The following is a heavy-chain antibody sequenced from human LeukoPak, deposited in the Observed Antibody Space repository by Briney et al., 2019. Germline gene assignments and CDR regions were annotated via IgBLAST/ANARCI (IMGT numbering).Heavy chain of an antibody. J-gene: IGHJ4*02. CDR1: GFTFSSYS. CDR2: ISSSSNTK. D-gene: IGHD5-18*01. CDR3: ARDSGYSYGYFDF. V-gene: IGHV3-48*01. Sequence: PGGSLRLSCAASGFTFSSYSMNWVRQAPGKGLEWLSYISSSSNTKYYADSVKGRVTISRDNAKNSLYLQMNRLRAEDTAVYHCARDSGYSYGYFDFWGQGTLVTVSS.